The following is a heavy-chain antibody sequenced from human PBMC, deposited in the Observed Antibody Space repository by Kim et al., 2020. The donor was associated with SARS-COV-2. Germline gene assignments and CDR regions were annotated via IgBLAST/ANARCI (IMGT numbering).Heavy chain of an antibody. Sequence: GSSKQYANYVNGRFTVSRDNAKKSLSLQMNSLTPEDTAVYYCVREPNYWGQGTLVTVSS. CDR3: VREPNY. J-gene: IGHJ4*02. CDR2: GSSK. V-gene: IGHV3-11*01.